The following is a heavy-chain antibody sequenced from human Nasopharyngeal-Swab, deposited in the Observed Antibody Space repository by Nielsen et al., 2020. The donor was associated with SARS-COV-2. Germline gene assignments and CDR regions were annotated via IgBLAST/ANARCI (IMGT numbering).Heavy chain of an antibody. CDR3: ARGHVARDYYYGMDV. V-gene: IGHV3-21*01. J-gene: IGHJ6*02. CDR2: ISSTSHYL. Sequence: GESLKISCAASGFTFSAYNMNWVRQAPGKGLKWVSSISSTSHYLFYADSLKGRFTISRDNAKNSLFLQINSLRAEDTAVYYCARGHVARDYYYGMDVWGQGTTVTVSS. CDR1: GFTFSAYN.